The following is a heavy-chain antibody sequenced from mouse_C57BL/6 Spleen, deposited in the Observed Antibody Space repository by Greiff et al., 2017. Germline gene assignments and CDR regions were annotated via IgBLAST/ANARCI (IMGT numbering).Heavy chain of an antibody. CDR1: GYSITSGYY. Sequence: EVQVVESGPGLVKPSQSLSLTCSVTGYSITSGYYWNWIRQFPGNKLEWMGYISYDGSNNYNPSLKNRISITRDTSKNQFFLKLNSVTTEDTATYYCARVSYDYDSWYFDYWGQGTTLTVSS. D-gene: IGHD2-4*01. V-gene: IGHV3-6*01. J-gene: IGHJ2*01. CDR3: ARVSYDYDSWYFDY. CDR2: ISYDGSN.